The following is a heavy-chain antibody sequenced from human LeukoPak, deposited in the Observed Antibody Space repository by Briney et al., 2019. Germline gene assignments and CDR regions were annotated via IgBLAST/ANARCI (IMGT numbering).Heavy chain of an antibody. J-gene: IGHJ4*02. CDR2: ISSSSSYI. CDR3: ARELLYYYDSSGYYYALDY. D-gene: IGHD3-22*01. V-gene: IGHV3-21*01. Sequence: PGGSLRLSCAASGFTFSSYSMNWVRQAPGKGLEWVSSISSSSSYIYYADSVKGRFTISRDNAKNSLYLQMNSLRAEDTAVYYCARELLYYYDSSGYYYALDYWGQGTLVTVSS. CDR1: GFTFSSYS.